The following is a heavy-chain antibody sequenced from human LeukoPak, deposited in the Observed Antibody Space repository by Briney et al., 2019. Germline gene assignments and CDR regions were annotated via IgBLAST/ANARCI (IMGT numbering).Heavy chain of an antibody. CDR3: ARDMTATGYFDY. J-gene: IGHJ4*02. V-gene: IGHV1-46*01. CDR2: INPSGGST. D-gene: IGHD5-18*01. Sequence: GASVKVSCKASGYTFTSYYMHWVRQAPGQGLEWMGIINPSGGSTSYAQKFQGRVTMTRDTSTSTVYMELSSLRSEDTAVYCCARDMTATGYFDYWGQGTLVAVSS. CDR1: GYTFTSYY.